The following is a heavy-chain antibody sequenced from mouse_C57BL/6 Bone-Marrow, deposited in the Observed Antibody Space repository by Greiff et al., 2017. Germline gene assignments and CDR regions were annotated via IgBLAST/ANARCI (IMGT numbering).Heavy chain of an antibody. J-gene: IGHJ4*01. CDR2: IYPGSGST. CDR1: GYTFTSYW. V-gene: IGHV1-55*01. Sequence: QVQLQQPWAELVKPGASVKMSCKASGYTFTSYWITWVKQRPGQGLEWIGDIYPGSGSTNYNEKFKSKATLTVDTSSSTAYMQLSSLTSEDSAVYYCARDEGFYAMDYWGQGTSVTVSS. CDR3: ARDEGFYAMDY.